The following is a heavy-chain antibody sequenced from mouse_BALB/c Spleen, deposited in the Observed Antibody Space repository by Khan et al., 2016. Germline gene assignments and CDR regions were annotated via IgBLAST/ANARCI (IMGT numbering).Heavy chain of an antibody. CDR2: INTYTGEP. V-gene: IGHV9-1*02. CDR3: ARGGGVYSMDY. CDR1: GYTFTNYG. J-gene: IGHJ4*01. Sequence: QIQLVQSGPELKKPGETVKISCKASGYTFTNYGMNWVKQAPGKGLKWMGWINTYTGEPTYADDFKGRFAFSLETSASTAYLQINNLKNEDMAALFCARGGGVYSMDYGGQGNSVTVSS.